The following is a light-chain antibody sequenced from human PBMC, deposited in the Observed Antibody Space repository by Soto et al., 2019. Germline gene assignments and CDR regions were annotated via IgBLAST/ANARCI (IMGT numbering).Light chain of an antibody. CDR1: QSVPKNY. Sequence: EIVLTQSPGTLSLSPGERATLSCRASQSVPKNYLAWYQQEPGQAPTLLIHGASIRATDIPDRFTGGGSGTDFTLTISRLEPEDFAVYYCHQYASAPQTFGQGTKVEIK. CDR3: HQYASAPQT. CDR2: GAS. V-gene: IGKV3-20*01. J-gene: IGKJ1*01.